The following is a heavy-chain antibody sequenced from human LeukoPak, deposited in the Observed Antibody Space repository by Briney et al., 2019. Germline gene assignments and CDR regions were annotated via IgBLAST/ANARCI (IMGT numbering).Heavy chain of an antibody. Sequence: GGSLRLSCTASGFTFSSDRMHWVRQVPGKGLVWVSRIDSGGTGAVYADAVEGRFTISRDNAKNTLYLQMNSLRAEDTAIYYCVRGGFSGDWGQGTLVTVSS. J-gene: IGHJ4*02. V-gene: IGHV3-74*03. CDR3: VRGGFSGD. CDR1: GFTFSSDR. CDR2: IDSGGTGA. D-gene: IGHD1-26*01.